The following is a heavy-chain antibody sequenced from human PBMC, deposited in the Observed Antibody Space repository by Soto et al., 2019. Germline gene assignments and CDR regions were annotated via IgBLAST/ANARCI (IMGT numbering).Heavy chain of an antibody. CDR2: ISGSGSNT. D-gene: IGHD3-9*01. J-gene: IGHJ6*02. CDR1: GFTSSSYA. V-gene: IGHV3-23*01. Sequence: EVQLLESGGGLVQPGGSLRLSGAASGFTSSSYAMSWVRQAPGKGLEWVSAISGSGSNTYYADSVKGRFTISRDNSKNTLFLQMNSLRAEDTAVYYCAKALRYFDWLVRPWNAMDVWGQGTTVTVSS. CDR3: AKALRYFDWLVRPWNAMDV.